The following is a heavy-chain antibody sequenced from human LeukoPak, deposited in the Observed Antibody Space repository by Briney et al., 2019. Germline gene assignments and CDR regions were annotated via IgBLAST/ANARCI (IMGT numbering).Heavy chain of an antibody. CDR3: TTAAGSYAPFDY. CDR1: GGSISSYY. J-gene: IGHJ4*02. D-gene: IGHD6-13*01. Sequence: SETLSLTCTVSGGSISSYYWSWIRQPAGKGLEWIGRIHTSGSTNYNPSLKSRVTISVDKSKNQFSLKLSSVTAADTAVYYCTTAAGSYAPFDYWGQGTLVTVSS. CDR2: IHTSGST. V-gene: IGHV4-4*07.